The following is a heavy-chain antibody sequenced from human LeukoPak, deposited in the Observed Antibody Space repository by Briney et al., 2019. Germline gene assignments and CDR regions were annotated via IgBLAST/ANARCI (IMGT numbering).Heavy chain of an antibody. CDR1: GYTFSTNY. CDR2: VNPSDGST. V-gene: IGHV1-46*01. Sequence: ASVKVSCKASGYTFSTNYMHWVRQAPGQGLEWMGKVNPSDGSTRSAQKFQGRLTMRMDTSTSTGYMELSSLSSEDTAVYYCARDSRSWVQGTLVTVTS. J-gene: IGHJ5*02. CDR3: ARDSRS.